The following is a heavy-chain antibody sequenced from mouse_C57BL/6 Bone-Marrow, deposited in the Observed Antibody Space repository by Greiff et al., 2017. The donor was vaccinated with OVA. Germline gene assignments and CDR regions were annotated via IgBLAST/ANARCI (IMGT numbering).Heavy chain of an antibody. J-gene: IGHJ3*01. Sequence: QVQLQQPGAELVRPGSSVKLSCKASGYTFTSYWMDWVKQRPGQGLEWIGNIYPSDSETHYNQKFKDKATLTVDKSSSTAYMQLSSLTSEDSAVYYCARRDDGYYSRSWFAYWGQGTLVTVSA. CDR2: IYPSDSET. D-gene: IGHD2-3*01. CDR3: ARRDDGYYSRSWFAY. V-gene: IGHV1-61*01. CDR1: GYTFTSYW.